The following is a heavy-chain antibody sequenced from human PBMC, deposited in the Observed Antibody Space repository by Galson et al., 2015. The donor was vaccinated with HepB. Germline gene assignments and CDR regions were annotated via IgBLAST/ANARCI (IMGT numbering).Heavy chain of an antibody. CDR1: GFIFNTYR. CDR3: ARGRFVPRVIDARLDV. CDR2: ISSTGTT. J-gene: IGHJ6*02. D-gene: IGHD3-10*01. Sequence: SLRLSCATSGFIFNTYRMNWVRQAPGKGLEWVSTISSTGTTYYADSVKGRFTMSRDNGKKSVYLQMNSLRDEDTAAYYCARGRFVPRVIDARLDVWGQGTTVTVSS. V-gene: IGHV3-48*02.